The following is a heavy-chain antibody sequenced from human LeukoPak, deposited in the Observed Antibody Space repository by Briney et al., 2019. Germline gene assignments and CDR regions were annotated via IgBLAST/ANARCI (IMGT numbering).Heavy chain of an antibody. CDR2: ISGNGDKT. CDR1: GFTFNTYA. CDR3: AKDFGYSYGWVDY. Sequence: PGGSLRLSCAASGFTFNTYAMSWVRQAPGKGLEWVSTISGNGDKTYSAGSVKGRFTISRDNSKNTLYLQMNSLRAEDTALYYCAKDFGYSYGWVDYWGQGILVTVSS. J-gene: IGHJ4*02. D-gene: IGHD5-18*01. V-gene: IGHV3-23*01.